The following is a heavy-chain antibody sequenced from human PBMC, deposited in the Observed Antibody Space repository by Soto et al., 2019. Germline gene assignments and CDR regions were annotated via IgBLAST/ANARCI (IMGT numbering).Heavy chain of an antibody. CDR2: IYYSGST. CDR3: ARHLIAAAGTGRWFDP. CDR1: GGSISSSSYY. J-gene: IGHJ5*02. V-gene: IGHV4-39*01. Sequence: PSETLSLTCTVSGGSISSSSYYWGWIRQPPGKGLEWIGSIYYSGSTYYNPSLKSRVTISVDTSKNQFSLKLSSVTAADTAVYYCARHLIAAAGTGRWFDPWGQRTLVTVSS. D-gene: IGHD6-13*01.